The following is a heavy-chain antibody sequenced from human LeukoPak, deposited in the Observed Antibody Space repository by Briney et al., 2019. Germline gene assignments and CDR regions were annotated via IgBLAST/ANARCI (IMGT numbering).Heavy chain of an antibody. D-gene: IGHD6-13*01. V-gene: IGHV4-34*01. J-gene: IGHJ5*02. CDR1: GGSFSGYY. Sequence: SETLSLTCAVYGGSFSGYYWSWIRQPPGKGLEWIGEINHSGSTNYNPSLKSRVTISVDTSKNQFSLKLSSVTAADTAVYYCARGFYSSSWYQYNWFDPWGQGTLATVSS. CDR2: INHSGST. CDR3: ARGFYSSSWYQYNWFDP.